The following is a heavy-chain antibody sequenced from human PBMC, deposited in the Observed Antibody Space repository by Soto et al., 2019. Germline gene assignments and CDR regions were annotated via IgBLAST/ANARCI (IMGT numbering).Heavy chain of an antibody. CDR1: EFTFSSYT. V-gene: IGHV3-30-3*01. Sequence: QVQLVESRGGVVQPGRSLKLSCAASEFTFSSYTMYWVRQAPGKGLEWVAGISNDGGNTYYPDSVKGRFTISRDNSKNTLYLEMISPRAEDTAVYYCAREWSMSVSVPGYWGQGTLVTVSS. CDR3: AREWSMSVSVPGY. CDR2: ISNDGGNT. J-gene: IGHJ4*02. D-gene: IGHD2-8*02.